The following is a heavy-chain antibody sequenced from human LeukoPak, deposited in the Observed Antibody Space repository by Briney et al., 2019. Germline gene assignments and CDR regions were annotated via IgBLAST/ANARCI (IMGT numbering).Heavy chain of an antibody. D-gene: IGHD6-19*01. CDR3: ARDLGIAVAGRLGGY. J-gene: IGHJ4*02. CDR1: GYTFTSYY. Sequence: ASVKVSCKASGYTFTSYYMHWVRQAPGQGLEWMGIINTSGGSTSYAQKFQGRVTMARDTSTSTVYMELSSLRSEDTAVYYCARDLGIAVAGRLGGYWGQGTLVTVSS. V-gene: IGHV1-46*01. CDR2: INTSGGST.